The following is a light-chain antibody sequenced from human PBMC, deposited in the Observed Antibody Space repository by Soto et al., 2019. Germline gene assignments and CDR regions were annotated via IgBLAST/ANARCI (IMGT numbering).Light chain of an antibody. Sequence: QSVLTQPASVSGSPGQSITISCAGTSSDVGRYTYVSWYQQHPGKAPKLIIYDVCNRPSGVSTRFSGSKSGNTASLTISGLQAEDEADYYCTSYTSTSTPYVFGGGTKVTVL. CDR1: SSDVGRYTY. V-gene: IGLV2-14*01. J-gene: IGLJ1*01. CDR3: TSYTSTSTPYV. CDR2: DVC.